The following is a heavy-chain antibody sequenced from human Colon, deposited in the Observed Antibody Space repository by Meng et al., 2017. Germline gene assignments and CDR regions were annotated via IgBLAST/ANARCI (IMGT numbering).Heavy chain of an antibody. D-gene: IGHD2-2*01. CDR1: GGSISSSKW. J-gene: IGHJ4*02. CDR2: IYHSGTA. Sequence: QVQLQESGPGLVKPSGTLSLTCAVSGGSISSSKWWSWVRQAPGKGLEWIGEIYHSGTANYNPSLESRVTISVDTSKNQFSLNLTSVTAADTAVYYCARVGVVTQVLDYWGQGTLVTVSS. V-gene: IGHV4-4*02. CDR3: ARVGVVTQVLDY.